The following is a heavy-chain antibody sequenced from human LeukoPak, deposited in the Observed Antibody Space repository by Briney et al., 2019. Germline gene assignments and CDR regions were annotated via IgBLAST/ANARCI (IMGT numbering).Heavy chain of an antibody. CDR3: ARDEDGDYQRRYYYYGMDV. V-gene: IGHV1-69*04. Sequence: SVKASCKASGGTFSSYAISWVRQAPGQGLEWMGRIIPILGIANYAQKFQGRVTITADKSTSTAYMELSSLRSEDTAVYYCARDEDGDYQRRYYYYGMDVWGQGTTVTVSS. D-gene: IGHD4-17*01. J-gene: IGHJ6*02. CDR2: IIPILGIA. CDR1: GGTFSSYA.